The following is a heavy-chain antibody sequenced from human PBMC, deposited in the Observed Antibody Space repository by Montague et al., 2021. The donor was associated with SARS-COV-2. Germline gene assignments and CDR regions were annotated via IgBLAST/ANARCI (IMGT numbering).Heavy chain of an antibody. D-gene: IGHD2-2*01. CDR2: IYYSGST. CDR3: ARHPLGYCSSTSCYVG. CDR1: GGSFSNYY. V-gene: IGHV4-39*01. J-gene: IGHJ4*02. Sequence: SETLSLTCALSGGSFSNYYWSWIRQPPGKGLEWIGGIYYSGSTYYNPSLKSRVTISVDTSKNQFSLKLSSVTAADTAVYYCARHPLGYCSSTSCYVGWGQGTLVTVSS.